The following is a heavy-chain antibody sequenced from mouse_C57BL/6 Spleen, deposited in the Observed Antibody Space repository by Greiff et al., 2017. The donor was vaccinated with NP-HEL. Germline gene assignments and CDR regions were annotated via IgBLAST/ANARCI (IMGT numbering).Heavy chain of an antibody. Sequence: QVQLQQSGAELVRPGASVTLSCKASGYTFTDYEMHWVKQTPVHGLEWIGAIDPETGGTAYNQKFKGKAILTADKSSSTAYMELRSLTSEDSAVYYCTRAYSNYRVWFAYWGQGTLVTVSA. D-gene: IGHD2-5*01. CDR2: IDPETGGT. CDR1: GYTFTDYE. CDR3: TRAYSNYRVWFAY. V-gene: IGHV1-15*01. J-gene: IGHJ3*01.